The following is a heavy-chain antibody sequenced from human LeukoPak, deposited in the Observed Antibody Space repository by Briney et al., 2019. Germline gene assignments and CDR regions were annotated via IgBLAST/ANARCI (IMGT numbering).Heavy chain of an antibody. CDR3: ARDSSGVVGELGYFDY. V-gene: IGHV1-46*01. Sequence: ASVKVSCKASGYTFTSYYMHWVRQAPGQGLEWMGIINPSGGSTSYAQKFQGRVTMTRDTSTSTVYMELGSLRSEDTAVYYCARDSSGVVGELGYFDYWGQGTLVTVSS. CDR2: INPSGGST. D-gene: IGHD1-26*01. J-gene: IGHJ4*02. CDR1: GYTFTSYY.